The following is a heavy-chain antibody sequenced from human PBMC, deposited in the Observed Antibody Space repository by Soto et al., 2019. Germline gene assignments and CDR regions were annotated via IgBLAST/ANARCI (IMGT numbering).Heavy chain of an antibody. CDR3: ARDGYGDPYYYYAMDV. Sequence: PGGSLRLSCTASGFTFSLYEMNWVRQATGRGLEWISYIDTSGSTIYYAESVKGRFTISRDNSRKSLSLQMNSLRAEDTAVYYCARDGYGDPYYYYAMDVWGQGTTVTVSS. J-gene: IGHJ6*02. V-gene: IGHV3-48*03. CDR1: GFTFSLYE. CDR2: IDTSGSTI. D-gene: IGHD4-17*01.